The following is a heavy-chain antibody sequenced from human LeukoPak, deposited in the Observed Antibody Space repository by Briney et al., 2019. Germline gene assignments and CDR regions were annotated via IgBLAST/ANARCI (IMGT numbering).Heavy chain of an antibody. J-gene: IGHJ4*02. Sequence: GGSLRLSCAASGFIFGDYAMHWVRQAPGKGLEWVANIKGDGSETSYVTSVRGRFTISRDNAKNSLYLQMNNLRVEDTAVYYCAREEVKSFDNWGQGTLVTVSS. V-gene: IGHV3-7*03. CDR1: GFIFGDYA. CDR2: IKGDGSET. CDR3: AREEVKSFDN.